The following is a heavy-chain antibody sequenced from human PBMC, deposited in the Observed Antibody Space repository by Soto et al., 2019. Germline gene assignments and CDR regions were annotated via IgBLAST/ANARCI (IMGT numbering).Heavy chain of an antibody. CDR2: IWYDGSNK. CDR3: ARVRDYGDLYSYYYGMDV. Sequence: QVQLVESGGGVVQPGRSLRLSCAASGFTFSSYGMHWVRQAPGKGLEWVAVIWYDGSNKYYADSVKGRFTISRDNSKNTLYLQMNSRRAEDTAVYYCARVRDYGDLYSYYYGMDVWGQGTTVTVSS. J-gene: IGHJ6*02. D-gene: IGHD4-17*01. V-gene: IGHV3-33*01. CDR1: GFTFSSYG.